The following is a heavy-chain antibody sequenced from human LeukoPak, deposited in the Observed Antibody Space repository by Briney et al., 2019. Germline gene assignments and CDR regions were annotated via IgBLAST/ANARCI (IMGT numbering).Heavy chain of an antibody. Sequence: GGSLRLSCAASGFTFSSYSVNWVRQAPGKGLEWVSYISSSSSTIYYADSVKGRFTISRDNAKNSLYLQMNSLRAEDTAVYYCARDGAGYCSGGSCQGVYYYYYYTDVWGKGTTVTVSS. CDR1: GFTFSSYS. V-gene: IGHV3-48*01. CDR3: ARDGAGYCSGGSCQGVYYYYYYTDV. J-gene: IGHJ6*03. CDR2: ISSSSSTI. D-gene: IGHD2-15*01.